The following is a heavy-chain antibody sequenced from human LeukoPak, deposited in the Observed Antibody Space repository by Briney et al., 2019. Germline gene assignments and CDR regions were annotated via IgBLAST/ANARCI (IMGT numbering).Heavy chain of an antibody. Sequence: ASVKISCKASGYIFTKYGFTWVRQAPGQGLEWMGWISAYDGYTNHAQKFQGRVTMTTDASTSTAYMELGSLRSDDTAVYYCARVSGSIVARSAWFDSWGQGTLVTVSS. CDR2: ISAYDGYT. V-gene: IGHV1-18*01. CDR3: ARVSGSIVARSAWFDS. CDR1: GYIFTKYG. D-gene: IGHD6-6*01. J-gene: IGHJ5*01.